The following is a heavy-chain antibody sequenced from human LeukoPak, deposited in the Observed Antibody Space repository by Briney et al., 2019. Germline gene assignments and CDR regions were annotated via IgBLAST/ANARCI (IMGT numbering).Heavy chain of an antibody. J-gene: IGHJ4*02. Sequence: ASVKVSCKVSGYTLTELSIHWVRQAPGKGLEWMGGFDPEYGEIIYAQKFQGRVTMTEDTSTDTAYMELSGLRSEDTAMYYCATDLATAMVKDQSNYWGQGTLVTVSS. D-gene: IGHD5-18*01. CDR1: GYTLTELS. V-gene: IGHV1-24*01. CDR2: FDPEYGEI. CDR3: ATDLATAMVKDQSNY.